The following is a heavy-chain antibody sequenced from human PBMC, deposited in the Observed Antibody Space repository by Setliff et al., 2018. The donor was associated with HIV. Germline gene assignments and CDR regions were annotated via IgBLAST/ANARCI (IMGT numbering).Heavy chain of an antibody. V-gene: IGHV1-46*01. CDR1: GYTFTSYF. Sequence: ASVKVSCKAFGYTFTSYFLHWVRQAPGQGLEWLGIIDPNGGATNNAQKLQGRLTVTTDTSTGTLYMELSNLKSDDSAVYYCARAGGGATDQAFDIWGQGTMVTVSS. D-gene: IGHD2-2*01. CDR3: ARAGGGATDQAFDI. J-gene: IGHJ3*02. CDR2: IDPNGGAT.